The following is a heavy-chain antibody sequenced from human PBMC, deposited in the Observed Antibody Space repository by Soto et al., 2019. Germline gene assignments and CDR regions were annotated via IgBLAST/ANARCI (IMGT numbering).Heavy chain of an antibody. CDR1: GGTFSSYA. CDR2: IIPIIGRA. CDR3: ARGVGNRGWYLGYFQH. J-gene: IGHJ1*01. Sequence: QVQLVQSGPEVKKPGSSVKVSCKASGGTFSSYAISWVRQAPGQGLEWMGAIIPIIGRANYAQKFQGRVTIAADETTRTAYQKLSSLRPEDTAVYFCARGVGNRGWYLGYFQHWGQGTPVTVSS. V-gene: IGHV1-69*12. D-gene: IGHD6-19*01.